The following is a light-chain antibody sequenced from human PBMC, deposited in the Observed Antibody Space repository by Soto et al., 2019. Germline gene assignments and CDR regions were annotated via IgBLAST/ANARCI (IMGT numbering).Light chain of an antibody. CDR2: DVN. Sequence: QSALTQPPSASGSPGQSVTISCTATRTDIDAFDTVSWYQQAPRTAPQIIIYDVNNRPSGAPDRFSGSTSGNTASLTVSGLQAEDEADYFCSLYAGSGSHIFGPGTKLTVL. CDR1: RTDIDAFDT. V-gene: IGLV2-8*01. J-gene: IGLJ1*01. CDR3: SLYAGSGSHI.